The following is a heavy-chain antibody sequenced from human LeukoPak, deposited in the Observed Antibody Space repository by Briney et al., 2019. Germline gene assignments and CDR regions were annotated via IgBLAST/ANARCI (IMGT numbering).Heavy chain of an antibody. Sequence: GGSLRLSCAASGFTFSSYAMSWVRQAPGKGLEWVSTISGSGGSTYYADSVKGRFTISRDNSKNTLYLQMNSLRAEDTALYYCAKDQALSLSSSRALDYWGQGTLVTVSS. CDR3: AKDQALSLSSSRALDY. CDR1: GFTFSSYA. J-gene: IGHJ4*02. V-gene: IGHV3-23*01. D-gene: IGHD2-2*01. CDR2: ISGSGGST.